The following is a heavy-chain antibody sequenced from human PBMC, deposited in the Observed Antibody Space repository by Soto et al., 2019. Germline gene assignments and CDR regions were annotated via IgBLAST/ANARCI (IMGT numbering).Heavy chain of an antibody. J-gene: IGHJ5*02. CDR2: ISAYNGNT. V-gene: IGHV1-18*04. CDR3: ARGDYDSGLDP. Sequence: APAKGSCTTSGYSFNRYGIVLVRQAPRQGLEWMGWISAYNGNTNYAQKLQGRVTMTTDTSTSTAYMELRSLRSDDTAVYYCARGDYDSGLDPWGQGTLVTVSS. D-gene: IGHD3-22*01. CDR1: GYSFNRYG.